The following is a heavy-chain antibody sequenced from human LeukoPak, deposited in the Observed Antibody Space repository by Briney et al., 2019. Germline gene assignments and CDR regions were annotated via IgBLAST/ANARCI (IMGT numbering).Heavy chain of an antibody. J-gene: IGHJ4*02. CDR1: GFTFSSYW. CDR2: INSDGSST. Sequence: GGSLRLSCAASGFTFSSYWMHWVRQAPGKGLVWVSRINSDGSSTYYADSVKGRFTISRDNSKNTLYLQMNSLRAEDTAVYYCAKDPQPRITTWFDYWGQGTLVTVSS. D-gene: IGHD4-11*01. V-gene: IGHV3-74*01. CDR3: AKDPQPRITTWFDY.